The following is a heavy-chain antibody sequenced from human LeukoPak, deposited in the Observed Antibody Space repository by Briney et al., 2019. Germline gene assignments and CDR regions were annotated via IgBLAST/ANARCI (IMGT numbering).Heavy chain of an antibody. J-gene: IGHJ4*02. V-gene: IGHV4-39*07. CDR1: GDSISSSTYY. Sequence: SETLSLTCTVSGDSISSSTYYWAWIRQPPGKGLEWIGSIYYSGSTYYNPSLKSRVTISVDTSKNQFSLKLSSVTAADTAVYYCARGYTYYDFWSGHVSNYYFDYWGQGTLVTVSS. CDR3: ARGYTYYDFWSGHVSNYYFDY. CDR2: IYYSGST. D-gene: IGHD3-3*01.